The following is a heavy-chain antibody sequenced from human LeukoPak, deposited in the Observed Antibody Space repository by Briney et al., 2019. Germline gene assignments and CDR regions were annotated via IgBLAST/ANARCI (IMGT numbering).Heavy chain of an antibody. CDR3: ATDRVRRHDKGFLDWLDP. Sequence: ASVKVSCKVSGYTLTELSMHWGRQAPGKGLEWMGGFDPEEGETIYAQKFRGRVTMTEDTSTDTAYMELSSLRSEDTAVYYCATDRVRRHDKGFLDWLDPWGQGTLVTVSS. CDR2: FDPEEGET. CDR1: GYTLTELS. D-gene: IGHD3-3*01. J-gene: IGHJ5*02. V-gene: IGHV1-24*01.